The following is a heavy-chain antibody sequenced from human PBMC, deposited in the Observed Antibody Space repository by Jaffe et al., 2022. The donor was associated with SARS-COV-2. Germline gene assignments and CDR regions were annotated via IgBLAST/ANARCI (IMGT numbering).Heavy chain of an antibody. CDR1: GFTFSSYS. Sequence: EVQLVESGGGLVQPGGSLRLSCAASGFTFSSYSLNWVRQAPGKGLEWVSYIGVTGGLKFYADSVRGRFTISRDNAKDLLYLQMNSLTDEDTAVYYCARDSADYSSPPDYWGQGTLVIVSS. CDR3: ARDSADYSSPPDY. V-gene: IGHV3-48*02. D-gene: IGHD4-4*01. J-gene: IGHJ4*02. CDR2: IGVTGGLK.